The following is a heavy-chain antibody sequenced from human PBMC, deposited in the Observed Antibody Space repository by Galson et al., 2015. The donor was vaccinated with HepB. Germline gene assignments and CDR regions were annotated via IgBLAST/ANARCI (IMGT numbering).Heavy chain of an antibody. CDR3: AHSFMVRGVIRAYYFDY. D-gene: IGHD3-10*01. J-gene: IGHJ4*02. CDR1: GFSLSTSGVG. Sequence: PALVKPTQTLTLTCTFSGFSLSTSGVGVGWIRQPPGKALEWLALIYWDDDKRYSPSLKSRLTITKDTSKNQVVLTMTNMDPVDTATYYCAHSFMVRGVIRAYYFDYWGQGTLVTVSS. V-gene: IGHV2-5*02. CDR2: IYWDDDK.